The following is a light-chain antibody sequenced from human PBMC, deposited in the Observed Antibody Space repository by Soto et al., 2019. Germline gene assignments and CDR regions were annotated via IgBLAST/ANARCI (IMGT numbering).Light chain of an antibody. V-gene: IGKV3-15*01. CDR2: GAS. CDR1: QSVATN. CDR3: QYYDSFRT. J-gene: IGKJ1*01. Sequence: EIVMTQSPATLSVSPGERATLSCRASQSVATNLAWYQQKPGQPPRLLIYGASTRATGIPARFSGSGSGTDFTLTISRLEPEDFAVYFCQYYDSFRTFGQGTKVDIK.